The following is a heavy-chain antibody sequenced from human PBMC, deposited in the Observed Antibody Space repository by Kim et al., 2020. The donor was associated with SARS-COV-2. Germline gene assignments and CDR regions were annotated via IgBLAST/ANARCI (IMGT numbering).Heavy chain of an antibody. CDR3: ARDNPSVFMAGKHMGAFDI. CDR2: ISYDGSNK. Sequence: GGSLRLSCAASGFTFSSYGMHWVRQAPGKGLEWVAVISYDGSNKYYADSVKGRFTISRDNSKNTLYLQMNSLRAEDTAVYYCARDNPSVFMAGKHMGAFDIWGQGTMVTVSS. D-gene: IGHD6-19*01. J-gene: IGHJ3*02. CDR1: GFTFSSYG. V-gene: IGHV3-33*05.